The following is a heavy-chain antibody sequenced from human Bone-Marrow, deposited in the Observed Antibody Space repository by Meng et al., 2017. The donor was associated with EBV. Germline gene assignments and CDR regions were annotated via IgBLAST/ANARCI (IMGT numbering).Heavy chain of an antibody. CDR3: ASESGRGYTPDY. CDR2: LIPMSGAP. CDR1: GGTFSSDA. Sequence: QWRVGQAGAEGKKPGSSVKVSCKTSGGTFSSDAISWVRQAPGQGLEWMGGLIPMSGAPNYAQKFQGRVTITADESTSTHYMDLSSLRSEDTAVYYCASESGRGYTPDYWGQGTLVTVSS. J-gene: IGHJ4*02. D-gene: IGHD3-10*01. V-gene: IGHV1-69*01.